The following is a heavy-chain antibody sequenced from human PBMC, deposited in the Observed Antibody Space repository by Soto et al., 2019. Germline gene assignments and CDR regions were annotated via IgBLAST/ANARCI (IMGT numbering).Heavy chain of an antibody. Sequence: SGPTLVNPTETLTVTCTFSGFSLTSPGMCVSWIRQSPGKALEWLALIERDDDDKYYSTSLKTRLTVSKDTRKNQVVLTMANMDPADTATYYCARSIRGPRRFNGMDVWGQGTTVTVSS. CDR2: IERDDDDK. CDR3: ARSIRGPRRFNGMDV. CDR1: GFSLTSPGMC. J-gene: IGHJ6*02. V-gene: IGHV2-70*13. D-gene: IGHD1-20*01.